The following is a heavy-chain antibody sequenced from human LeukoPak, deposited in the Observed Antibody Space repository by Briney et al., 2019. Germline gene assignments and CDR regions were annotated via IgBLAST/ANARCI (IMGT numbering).Heavy chain of an antibody. CDR1: GITFSSYA. Sequence: GSLRLSCAASGITFSSYAMSWVRQAPGKGLEWVSAISGSGGSTHYADSVRGRFTISRDNSKNTLYLQMVSLRAEDTAVYYCAKSGMYTTMVKYYFDYWGQGTLVTVSS. D-gene: IGHD5-18*01. CDR2: ISGSGGST. CDR3: AKSGMYTTMVKYYFDY. J-gene: IGHJ4*02. V-gene: IGHV3-23*01.